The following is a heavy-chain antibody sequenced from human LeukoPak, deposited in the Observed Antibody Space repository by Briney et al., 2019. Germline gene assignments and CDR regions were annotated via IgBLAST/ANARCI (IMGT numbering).Heavy chain of an antibody. D-gene: IGHD6-19*01. Sequence: SETLSLTCTVSGGSISSSSYYWGWIRQPPGKGLEWIGSIYYSGSTYYNPSLKSRVTISVDTSKNQFSLKLSSVTAADTAVYYCARGRWIYSSGRQSCFDPWGQGTLVTVSS. CDR2: IYYSGST. V-gene: IGHV4-39*07. CDR1: GGSISSSSYY. J-gene: IGHJ5*02. CDR3: ARGRWIYSSGRQSCFDP.